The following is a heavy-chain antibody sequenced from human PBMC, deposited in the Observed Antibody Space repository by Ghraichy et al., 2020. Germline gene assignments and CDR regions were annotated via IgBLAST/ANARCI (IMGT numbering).Heavy chain of an antibody. CDR2: ISGSGGST. J-gene: IGHJ3*02. CDR3: AKSNFDSSGYYYYPGGGAFDI. Sequence: GSLRLSCAASGFTFSSYAMSWVRQAPGKGLEWVSAISGSGGSTYYADSVKGRFTISRDNSKNTLYLQMNSLRAEDTAVYYCAKSNFDSSGYYYYPGGGAFDIWGQGTMVTVSS. D-gene: IGHD3-22*01. CDR1: GFTFSSYA. V-gene: IGHV3-23*01.